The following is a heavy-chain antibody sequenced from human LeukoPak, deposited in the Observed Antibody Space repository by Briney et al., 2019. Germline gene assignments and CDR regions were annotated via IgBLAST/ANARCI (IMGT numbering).Heavy chain of an antibody. CDR2: IYTSGST. V-gene: IGHV4-4*07. CDR3: ARDSAPYDSSGYYRFDY. CDR1: GGSISSYY. Sequence: SETLSLTCIVSGGSISSYYWSWIRQPAGKGLEWIGRIYTSGSTNYNPSLKSRVTMSVDTSKNQFSLKLSSVTAADTAVYYCARDSAPYDSSGYYRFDYWGQGTLVTVSS. J-gene: IGHJ4*02. D-gene: IGHD3-22*01.